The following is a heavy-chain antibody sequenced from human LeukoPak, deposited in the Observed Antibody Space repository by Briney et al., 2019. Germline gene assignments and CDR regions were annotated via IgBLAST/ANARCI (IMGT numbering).Heavy chain of an antibody. J-gene: IGHJ4*02. CDR2: VNQDGTEQ. Sequence: GGSLRLSCAVPGFTFDAYLMTWVRQAPGRGLEWVSNVNQDGTEQYYVDSVRGRFTISRDNAKNSLYLQMNSLRDEDTALYYCARRAYDYGDFFDYWGQGTLVTVSS. CDR1: GFTFDAYL. CDR3: ARRAYDYGDFFDY. V-gene: IGHV3-7*01. D-gene: IGHD4-17*01.